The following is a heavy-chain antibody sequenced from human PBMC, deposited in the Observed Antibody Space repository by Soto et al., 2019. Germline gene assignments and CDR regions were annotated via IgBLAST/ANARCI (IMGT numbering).Heavy chain of an antibody. D-gene: IGHD2-2*01. CDR2: ISAYNGNT. V-gene: IGHV1-18*01. Sequence: QVQLVQSGAEVKKPGASVKVSCKASGYTFTSYGISWVRQAPGQGLEWMGWISAYNGNTNYAQKLQGRVTMTTDTSTSTAYVELRSLRSDDKAVYYGASGVIVVVPAAQHTQYYYMDVWGEGTTITVSS. CDR1: GYTFTSYG. CDR3: ASGVIVVVPAAQHTQYYYMDV. J-gene: IGHJ6*03.